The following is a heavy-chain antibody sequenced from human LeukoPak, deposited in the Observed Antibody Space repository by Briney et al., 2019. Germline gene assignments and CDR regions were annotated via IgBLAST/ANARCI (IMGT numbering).Heavy chain of an antibody. J-gene: IGHJ4*02. D-gene: IGHD3-22*01. CDR1: GYTFTGYY. CDR3: ASDYYYDSSGYGY. V-gene: IGHV1-2*02. Sequence: ASVKVSCKASGYTFTGYYMHWVRQAPGQGLEWMGWINPNSGGTNYAQKFQGRVTMTRDTSISTAYMELSRLRSDDTAVYYCASDYYYDSSGYGYWGQGTLVTVSS. CDR2: INPNSGGT.